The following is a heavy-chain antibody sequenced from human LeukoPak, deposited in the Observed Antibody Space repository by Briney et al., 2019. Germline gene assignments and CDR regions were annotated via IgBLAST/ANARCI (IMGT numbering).Heavy chain of an antibody. V-gene: IGHV4-30-4*08. J-gene: IGHJ3*02. CDR3: AREGWPFGAFDI. CDR1: GGSISSGDYY. D-gene: IGHD3-16*01. Sequence: PSQTLSLTCTVSGGSISSGDYYWSWIRQPPGKGLEWIGYIYYSGSTYYNPSLKSRVTISVDTSKNQFSLKLSSVTVADTAVYYCAREGWPFGAFDIWGQGTMVTVSS. CDR2: IYYSGST.